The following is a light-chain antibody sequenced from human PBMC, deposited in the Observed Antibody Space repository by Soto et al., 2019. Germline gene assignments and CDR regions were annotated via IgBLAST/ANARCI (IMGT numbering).Light chain of an antibody. Sequence: QSVLTQPPSASGTPGQRVTISCSGSSSNLGSNYVYWYQQLPGRAPKLLISRNNQRPSGVPDRFSGSQSGTSASLAISGLRSEGEGDYYCAAWDDSLSGQVFGGGTKLTVL. CDR2: RNN. CDR1: SSNLGSNY. CDR3: AAWDDSLSGQV. V-gene: IGLV1-47*01. J-gene: IGLJ2*01.